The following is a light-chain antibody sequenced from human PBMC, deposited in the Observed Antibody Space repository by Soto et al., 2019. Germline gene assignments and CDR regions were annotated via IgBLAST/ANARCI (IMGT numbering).Light chain of an antibody. CDR1: SSNIGAGYD. Sequence: QLVLTQPPSVSGAPGQRVTISCTGSSSNIGAGYDVHWYQQLPGTAPKLLIYGNSNRPSGVPDRFSGSNSGTSASLAITGLQAEDEADYYCQSYDSSRSGSVFGGGTKLTV. V-gene: IGLV1-40*01. J-gene: IGLJ2*01. CDR3: QSYDSSRSGSV. CDR2: GNS.